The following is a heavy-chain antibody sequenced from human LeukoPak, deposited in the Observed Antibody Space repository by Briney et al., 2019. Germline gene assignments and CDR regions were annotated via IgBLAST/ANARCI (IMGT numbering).Heavy chain of an antibody. D-gene: IGHD6-19*01. CDR2: ISGSGGST. Sequence: GGSLRLSCADSGFTFSSYAMSRVRQAPGKGLEWVSAISGSGGSTYYADSVKGGFTISRDNSKNTLYMQKKSLRDEATAVYYCAKISYSSGSDYWGRGTLVTVFS. V-gene: IGHV3-23*01. CDR1: GFTFSSYA. CDR3: AKISYSSGSDY. J-gene: IGHJ4*02.